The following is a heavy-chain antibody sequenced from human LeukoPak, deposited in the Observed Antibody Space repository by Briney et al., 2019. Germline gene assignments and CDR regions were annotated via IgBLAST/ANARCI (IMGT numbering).Heavy chain of an antibody. CDR1: GGSISSSSYY. D-gene: IGHD3-10*01. CDR2: TYYSGST. Sequence: SETLSLTCTVSGGSISSSSYYWGWIRQPPGKGLEWIGSTYYSGSTYYNPSLKSRVTISVDTSKNQFSLKLSSVTAADTAVYYCARYPDYYGSAYFDYWGQGTLVTVSS. CDR3: ARYPDYYGSAYFDY. V-gene: IGHV4-39*01. J-gene: IGHJ4*02.